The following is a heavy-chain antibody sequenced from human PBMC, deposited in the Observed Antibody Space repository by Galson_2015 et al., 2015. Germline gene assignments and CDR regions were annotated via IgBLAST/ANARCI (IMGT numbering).Heavy chain of an antibody. Sequence: CAISGDSVSSISGAWNWIRQSPSRGLEWLGRTYHRSKWYNEYALSVKSRITINADTSKNQFSLQLNSVTPEDTAIYYCTRLVGGSVDFWGQGTLVTVSS. CDR3: TRLVGGSVDF. D-gene: IGHD2-21*01. V-gene: IGHV6-1*01. CDR1: GDSVSSISGA. CDR2: TYHRSKWYN. J-gene: IGHJ4*02.